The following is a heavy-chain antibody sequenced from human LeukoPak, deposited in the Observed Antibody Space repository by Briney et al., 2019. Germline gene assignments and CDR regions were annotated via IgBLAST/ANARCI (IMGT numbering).Heavy chain of an antibody. D-gene: IGHD2-2*01. V-gene: IGHV4-59*12. Sequence: PSETLSLTCTVSGGSISSYYWSWIRQPPGKGLEWIGYIYYSGSTNYNPSLKSRVTISVDTSKNQFSLKLSSVTAADTAVYYCARAKILGYCSSTSCYRPYNWFDPWGQGTLVTVSS. J-gene: IGHJ5*02. CDR3: ARAKILGYCSSTSCYRPYNWFDP. CDR1: GGSISSYY. CDR2: IYYSGST.